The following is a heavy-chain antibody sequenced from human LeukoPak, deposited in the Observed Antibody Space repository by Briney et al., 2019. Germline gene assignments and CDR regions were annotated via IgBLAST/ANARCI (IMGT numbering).Heavy chain of an antibody. V-gene: IGHV1-69*05. D-gene: IGHD3-10*01. CDR2: IIPIFGTA. Sequence: SVKVSCKASGGTFSSYAISWVRQAPGQGLEWMGRIIPIFGTANYAQKFQGRVTITTDESTSTAYMELRSLRSDDTAVYYCARFSGIDAFDIWGQGTMVTVSS. CDR1: GGTFSSYA. CDR3: ARFSGIDAFDI. J-gene: IGHJ3*02.